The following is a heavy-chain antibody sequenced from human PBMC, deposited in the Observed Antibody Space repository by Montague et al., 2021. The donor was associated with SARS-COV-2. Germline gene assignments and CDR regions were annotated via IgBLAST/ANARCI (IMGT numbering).Heavy chain of an antibody. CDR3: ARPVVSSGFDYSWFDP. CDR2: IYNSGTT. J-gene: IGHJ5*02. CDR1: GGSINSGGYY. Sequence: TLSLTCTVSGGSINSGGYYWNWIRQHPGKGLEWIGYIYNSGTTSYSPSLRSRVTISLDTSKNLFSLNVRSVSAADTAVYYCARPVVSSGFDYSWFDPWGQGILVTVSS. D-gene: IGHD5-12*01. V-gene: IGHV4-31*03.